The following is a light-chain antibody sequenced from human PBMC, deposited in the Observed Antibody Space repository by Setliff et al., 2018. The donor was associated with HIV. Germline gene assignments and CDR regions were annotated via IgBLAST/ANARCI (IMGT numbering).Light chain of an antibody. CDR1: SSEVGGYNY. J-gene: IGLJ1*01. V-gene: IGLV2-14*03. CDR2: DVS. CDR3: SSYTSSIPLYV. Sequence: QSVLTQPASVSGSPGQSITISCTGTSSEVGGYNYVSWYQQHPGKAPKLMISDVSNRPSGVSNRFSGSRSANTASLTISGLQAEDEADYYCSSYTSSIPLYVFGTGTKVTVL.